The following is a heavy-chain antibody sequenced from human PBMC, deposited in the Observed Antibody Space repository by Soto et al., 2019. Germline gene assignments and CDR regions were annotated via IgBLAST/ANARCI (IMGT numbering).Heavy chain of an antibody. J-gene: IGHJ4*02. D-gene: IGHD5-12*01. Sequence: SETLSLTCTVSGGSLSSFYWSWIRQTPGKGLEWIGHILDSGSANYNGSLKSRVTMSIDTSKNQFSMRLTSVTAADTAIYYCTRTLYTGYDYWGRGALVTVSS. V-gene: IGHV4-59*01. CDR3: TRTLYTGYDY. CDR1: GGSLSSFY. CDR2: ILDSGSA.